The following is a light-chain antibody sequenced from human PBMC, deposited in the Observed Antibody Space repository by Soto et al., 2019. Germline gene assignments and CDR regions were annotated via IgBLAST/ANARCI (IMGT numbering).Light chain of an antibody. V-gene: IGLV1-51*02. CDR3: GTWDSSLSTWV. CDR2: ENK. Sequence: QSVLTQPPSVSAAPGQTVAISCSESSSNMGNYFISWYQQVPGTAPRLLIYENKKRPSGIPDRFSGSKSRTSAALDITGLETGDEAVYYCGTWDSSLSTWVFGGGTKLTVL. CDR1: SSNMGNYF. J-gene: IGLJ3*02.